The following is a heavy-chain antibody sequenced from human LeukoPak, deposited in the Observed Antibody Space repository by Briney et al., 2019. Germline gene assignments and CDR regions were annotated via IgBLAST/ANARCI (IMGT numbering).Heavy chain of an antibody. V-gene: IGHV1-18*01. CDR3: ARDRPPLRYFDWSYYYGMDV. D-gene: IGHD3-9*01. Sequence: ASVKVSCKASGYTFTSYGISWVRQAPGQGLEWMGWISAYNGNTNYAQKLQSRVTMTTDTSTSTAYMELRSLRSDDTAVYYCARDRPPLRYFDWSYYYGMDVWGQGTTVTVSS. CDR1: GYTFTSYG. J-gene: IGHJ6*02. CDR2: ISAYNGNT.